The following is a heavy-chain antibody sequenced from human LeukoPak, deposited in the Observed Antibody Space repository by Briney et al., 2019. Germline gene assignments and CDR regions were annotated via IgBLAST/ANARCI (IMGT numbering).Heavy chain of an antibody. D-gene: IGHD3-22*01. J-gene: IGHJ2*01. CDR3: ARVLGSSGYAGDWRFDL. Sequence: SDTLSLTCSVSGASISLYYWSWVRQSAGKQPEWIGRVHATGTTNYNPSLRSRVSLSVDTVKRQFSLKLNSVTAADTAVYYCARVLGSSGYAGDWRFDLRGRGTLVTVSS. V-gene: IGHV4-4*07. CDR1: GASISLYY. CDR2: VHATGTT.